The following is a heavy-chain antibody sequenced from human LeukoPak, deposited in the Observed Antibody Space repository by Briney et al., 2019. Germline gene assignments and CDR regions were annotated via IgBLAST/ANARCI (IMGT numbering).Heavy chain of an antibody. CDR2: IRNDGSGK. CDR3: VQDRDWGFGY. V-gene: IGHV3-30*02. CDR1: GSTSRNYG. D-gene: IGHD7-27*01. J-gene: IGHJ4*02. Sequence: GSLRPSCAASGSTSRNYGSHWVRRAPAKGLEWVTFIRNDGSGKYYADSVRGRFTISRDDSKNTLYLQMNSLRAEDTAVYHCVQDRDWGFGYWGRGTLVTVSS.